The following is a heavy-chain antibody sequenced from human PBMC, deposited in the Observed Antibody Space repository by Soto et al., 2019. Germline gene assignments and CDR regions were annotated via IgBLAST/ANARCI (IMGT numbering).Heavy chain of an antibody. CDR3: ASGSDTAMPKGRCDY. V-gene: IGHV4-61*01. J-gene: IGHJ4*01. CDR1: GGSLGSGSYY. Sequence: HVQLQETGPGLVRTSETRSLTCTFRGGSLGSGSYYWSWIRQPPGRGLAWIGYIYNSRRTNYNPHLKSRITKSVDTSRTQFSVKRRYVTAAQRAGYYCASGSDTAMPKGRCDYRGQGTLVTVSS. D-gene: IGHD5-18*01. CDR2: IYNSRRT.